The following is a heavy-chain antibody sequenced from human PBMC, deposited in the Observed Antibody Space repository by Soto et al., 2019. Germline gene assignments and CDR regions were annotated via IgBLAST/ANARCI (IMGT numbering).Heavy chain of an antibody. CDR3: ARDMYRYYDSSGYYYYDY. CDR1: GYTFTGYY. D-gene: IGHD3-22*01. CDR2: INPNSGGT. Sequence: GASVKVSCKASGYTFTGYYMHWVRQAPGQGLEWMGWINPNSGGTNYAQKFQGRVTMTRDTSISTAYMELSRLRSDDTAVYYCARDMYRYYDSSGYYYYDYWDQGTLVTVYS. J-gene: IGHJ4*02. V-gene: IGHV1-2*02.